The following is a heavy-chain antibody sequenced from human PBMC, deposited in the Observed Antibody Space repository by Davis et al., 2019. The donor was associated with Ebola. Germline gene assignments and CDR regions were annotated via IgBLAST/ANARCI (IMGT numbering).Heavy chain of an antibody. CDR3: ARDPPYDQGYDF. Sequence: SQTLSLTPAISGHPLSSNSAACTWLRPSPSIGLEWLGRTYYRSKWFVDYAVSVKSRITINPDTSKNQFSLQLTSVTPEDTAVYYCARDPPYDQGYDFWGQGTLVTVSS. D-gene: IGHD3-16*01. CDR2: TYYRSKWFV. CDR1: GHPLSSNSAA. J-gene: IGHJ4*02. V-gene: IGHV6-1*01.